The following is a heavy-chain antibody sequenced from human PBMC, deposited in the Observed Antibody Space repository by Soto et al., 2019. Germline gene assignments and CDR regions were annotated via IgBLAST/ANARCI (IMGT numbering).Heavy chain of an antibody. V-gene: IGHV3-48*03. Sequence: EVQLVESGGGLVQPGGSLRLSCAASGFTFSSYEMNWVRQAPGKGLEWVSYISSSGSHIYYADSVKGRFTISRDNAKNSLYLQMNSLSAEDTAVYYCARDERFYYYGMDVWGQGTTVTVSS. CDR3: ARDERFYYYGMDV. CDR2: ISSSGSHI. J-gene: IGHJ6*02. CDR1: GFTFSSYE.